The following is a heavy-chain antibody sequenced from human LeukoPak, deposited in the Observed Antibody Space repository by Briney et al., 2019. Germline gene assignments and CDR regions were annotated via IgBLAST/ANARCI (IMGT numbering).Heavy chain of an antibody. CDR1: GFTFNTYA. Sequence: GGSLRLSCAASGFTFNTYAMWWVRQAPGKGLEWVSSISVSGATTYYADSVKGRFTISRDNSKNTLYLQMNSLRAEDTAVYYCARDILDNGMLYYFDYWGQGTLVTVSS. CDR3: ARDILDNGMLYYFDY. V-gene: IGHV3-23*01. D-gene: IGHD1-14*01. CDR2: ISVSGATT. J-gene: IGHJ4*02.